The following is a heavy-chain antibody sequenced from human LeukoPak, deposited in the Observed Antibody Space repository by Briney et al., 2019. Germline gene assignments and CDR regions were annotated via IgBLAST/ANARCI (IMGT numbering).Heavy chain of an antibody. CDR3: ARAGETIFGAPNWFDP. CDR1: GYTFTSYG. V-gene: IGHV1-18*01. CDR2: ISAYNGNT. Sequence: ASVTVSCKASGYTFTSYGISWVRQAPGQGLEWMRWISAYNGNTNYAQKLQGRVTMTTDTSTSTAYMELRSLRPDDTAVYYCARAGETIFGAPNWFDPWGQGTLVTVSS. D-gene: IGHD3-3*01. J-gene: IGHJ5*02.